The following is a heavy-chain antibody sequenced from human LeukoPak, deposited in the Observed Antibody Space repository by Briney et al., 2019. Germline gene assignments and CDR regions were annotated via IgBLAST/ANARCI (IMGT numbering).Heavy chain of an antibody. CDR1: GDSVSSNSAA. J-gene: IGHJ4*02. CDR2: TYCRSKWYY. D-gene: IGHD3-3*02. Sequence: SQTLSLTCAISGDSVSSNSAAWNWIRQSPSRGLEWLGRTYCRSKWYYDYAVSVKSRITINPDTSKNQFSLQMNSVTPEDTAVYYCARSISSGSFRPDHWGQGTLVTVSS. CDR3: ARSISSGSFRPDH. V-gene: IGHV6-1*01.